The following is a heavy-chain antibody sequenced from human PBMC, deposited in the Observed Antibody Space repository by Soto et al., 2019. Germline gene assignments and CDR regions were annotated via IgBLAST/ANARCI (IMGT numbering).Heavy chain of an antibody. Sequence: GGSLRLSCEASGFTFSKNSMSWVRQAPGKGLEWVSSISSGGSGIYYADSVKGRFTISRENAKNSLYLQMNSLRAEDTAVYYCARRYCTNGVCPFDSWGQGTLVTVSS. CDR2: ISSGGSGI. CDR3: ARRYCTNGVCPFDS. V-gene: IGHV3-21*01. D-gene: IGHD2-8*01. J-gene: IGHJ4*02. CDR1: GFTFSKNS.